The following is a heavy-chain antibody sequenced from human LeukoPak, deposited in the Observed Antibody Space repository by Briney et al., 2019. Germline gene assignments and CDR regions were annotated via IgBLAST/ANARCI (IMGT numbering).Heavy chain of an antibody. CDR2: IGSSGSIT. V-gene: IGHV3-11*01. J-gene: IGHJ4*02. Sequence: LSLTCTVSGGSISSYYWSWIRQAPGKGLEWISYIGSSGSITSYADSVKGRFTISRDNAKNSLYLQMNSLRADDTAVYYCARAAVAGTHQAYWGQGTLVTVSS. D-gene: IGHD6-19*01. CDR1: GGSISSYY. CDR3: ARAAVAGTHQAY.